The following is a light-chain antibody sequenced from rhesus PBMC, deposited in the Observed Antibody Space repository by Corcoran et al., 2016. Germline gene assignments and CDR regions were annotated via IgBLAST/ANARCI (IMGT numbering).Light chain of an antibody. CDR2: GAS. J-gene: IGKJ1*01. CDR1: QSIDTF. CDR3: QQSSDLWT. Sequence: TVVTQSPATLSLSPGERATLSCRASQSIDTFLAWYQQKPGQPPRPLIYGASSRATGIPDRFSGSGSGTDFTLTISSLEPEDVGIYYCQQSSDLWTFGQGTKVEIK. V-gene: IGKV3-24*04.